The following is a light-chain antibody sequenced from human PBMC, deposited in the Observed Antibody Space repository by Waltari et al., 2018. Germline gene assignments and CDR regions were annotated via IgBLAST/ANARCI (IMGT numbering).Light chain of an antibody. CDR3: ATWDDSLNGVV. V-gene: IGLV1-44*01. Sequence: QSVLTQPPSASATPGQRVTISCSGSDFNIGTSSVNWYQQVPGAAPNLVIFRNYQRPSGSPSRFSGFKSGTSAPVVISGVQSEDAATYHCATWDDSLNGVVFGGGTTLTVL. CDR2: RNY. J-gene: IGLJ3*02. CDR1: DFNIGTSS.